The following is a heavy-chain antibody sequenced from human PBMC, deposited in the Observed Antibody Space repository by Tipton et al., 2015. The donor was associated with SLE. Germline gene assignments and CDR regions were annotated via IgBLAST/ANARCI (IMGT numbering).Heavy chain of an antibody. CDR1: GGVLSGYQ. Sequence: TLSLTFAVYGGVLSGYQWTWIRQSPGKGLEWIGDINDSGGTYYNPSLNNRLTISIDTSKKHFSLRLTSVTTADTAVYFCARVYTNAFDYWGQGALVTISS. V-gene: IGHV4-34*01. CDR2: INDSGGT. J-gene: IGHJ4*02. D-gene: IGHD2-2*02. CDR3: ARVYTNAFDY.